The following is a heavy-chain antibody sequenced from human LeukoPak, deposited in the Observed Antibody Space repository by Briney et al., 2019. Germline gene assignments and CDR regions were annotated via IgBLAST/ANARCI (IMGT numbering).Heavy chain of an antibody. V-gene: IGHV3-7*01. J-gene: IGHJ4*02. Sequence: GGSLRLSCAASGFTFSSYWMSWVRQAPGKGLEWVANIKQDGSEEYYVGSVKGRFTISRDNAKNSLYLQMNSLRAEDTAVYYCARFGSGWSLLLWGQGTLVTVSS. D-gene: IGHD6-19*01. CDR1: GFTFSSYW. CDR3: ARFGSGWSLLL. CDR2: IKQDGSEE.